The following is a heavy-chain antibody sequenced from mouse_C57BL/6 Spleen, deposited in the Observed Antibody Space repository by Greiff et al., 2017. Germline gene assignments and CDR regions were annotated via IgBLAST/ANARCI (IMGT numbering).Heavy chain of an antibody. CDR1: GYSFTGYY. D-gene: IGHD1-1*01. CDR3: ARDYYGSSSFFDY. Sequence: VQLQQSGPELVKPGASVKISCKASGYSFTGYYMNWVKQSPEKSLEWIGEINPSTGGTTYNQKFKAKATLTVDKSSSTAYMQFKSLTSEDSAVYYCARDYYGSSSFFDYWGQGTTLTVSS. V-gene: IGHV1-42*01. CDR2: INPSTGGT. J-gene: IGHJ2*01.